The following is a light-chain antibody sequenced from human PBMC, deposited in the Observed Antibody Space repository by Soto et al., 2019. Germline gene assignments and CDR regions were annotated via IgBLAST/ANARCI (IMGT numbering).Light chain of an antibody. CDR3: AAWDDSLSGPNVV. Sequence: QSVLTQPPSASGTPGQRVTISCSGSSSNIGSNYVYWYQQLPGTAPKLLIYRNNQRPSGVPGRFSGSKSGTSASLAISGLRSEDEADYYCAAWDDSLSGPNVVFGGGTKVTVL. CDR1: SSNIGSNY. V-gene: IGLV1-47*01. J-gene: IGLJ2*01. CDR2: RNN.